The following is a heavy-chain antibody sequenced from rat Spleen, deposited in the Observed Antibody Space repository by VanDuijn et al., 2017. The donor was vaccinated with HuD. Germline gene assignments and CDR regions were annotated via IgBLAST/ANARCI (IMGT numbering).Heavy chain of an antibody. V-gene: IGHV5-31*01. J-gene: IGHJ3*01. CDR2: ISTGGGNT. D-gene: IGHD1-4*01. CDR1: GFTFNNYW. Sequence: EVQLVESGGGLVQPGRSLKLSCVASGFTFNNYWMNWIRQAPGKGLEWIASISTGGGNTYYRDSVKGRFTISRDNAKNTQYLQMDSLRSEDTATYYCAKVNYPGITGPNWFAYWGQGTLVTVSS. CDR3: AKVNYPGITGPNWFAY.